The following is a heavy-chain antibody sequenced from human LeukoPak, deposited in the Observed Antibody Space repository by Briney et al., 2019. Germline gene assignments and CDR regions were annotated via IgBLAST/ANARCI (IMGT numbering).Heavy chain of an antibody. CDR1: GFTFSTYA. D-gene: IGHD5-18*01. Sequence: GGSLRLSCAASGFTFSTYAMHWVRQAPGKGLEWVTSISCDGSDKFFAHSVQGRFTISRDNSKNTLFLQMNSLRAEDTAVYYCARAWDTTILPGPFDYWGQRTLVTVSS. CDR2: ISCDGSDK. J-gene: IGHJ4*02. CDR3: ARAWDTTILPGPFDY. V-gene: IGHV3-30*01.